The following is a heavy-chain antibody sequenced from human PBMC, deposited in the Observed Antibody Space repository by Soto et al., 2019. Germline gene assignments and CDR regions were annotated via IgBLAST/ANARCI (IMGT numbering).Heavy chain of an antibody. CDR2: ISAYNGDT. J-gene: IGHJ5*02. V-gene: IGHV1-18*01. CDR1: GYTFTSYG. CDR3: ARSYSSGWDNWFDP. Sequence: ASVKVSCKASGYTFTSYGISWVRQAPGQGLEWMGWISAYNGDTNYAQKLQGRVTMTTDTSTSTAYMELRSLRSDDTAVYYCARSYSSGWDNWFDPWGQGTLVTVSS. D-gene: IGHD6-19*01.